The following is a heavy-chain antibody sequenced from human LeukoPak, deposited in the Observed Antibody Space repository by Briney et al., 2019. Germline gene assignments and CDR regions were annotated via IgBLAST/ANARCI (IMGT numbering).Heavy chain of an antibody. CDR2: IWYDGSNK. D-gene: IGHD2/OR15-2a*01. V-gene: IGHV3-33*01. CDR3: ARSIYGHRAHVDY. CDR1: GFTFSSYG. Sequence: GRSLRLSCAASGFTFSSYGMHWVRQAPGKGLEWVAVIWYDGSNKYYADSVKGRFTISRDNSKNTLYLQMNSLRAEDTAVYYCARSIYGHRAHVDYWGQGTLVTVSS. J-gene: IGHJ4*02.